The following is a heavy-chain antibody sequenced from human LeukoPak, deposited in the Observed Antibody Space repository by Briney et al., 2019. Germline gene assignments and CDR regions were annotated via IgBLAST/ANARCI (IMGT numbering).Heavy chain of an antibody. V-gene: IGHV3-30-3*01. Sequence: PGGSLRLSCAASGFIFSNYAMHWVPQAPGKGLEWVAVISYEGNNKYYADSVKGRFTISRDNSKSTLYLQMNSLRAEDTAVYYCAKDSILIPASKSALDYWGQGTLVTVSS. CDR1: GFIFSNYA. CDR2: ISYEGNNK. CDR3: AKDSILIPASKSALDY. J-gene: IGHJ4*02. D-gene: IGHD2-2*01.